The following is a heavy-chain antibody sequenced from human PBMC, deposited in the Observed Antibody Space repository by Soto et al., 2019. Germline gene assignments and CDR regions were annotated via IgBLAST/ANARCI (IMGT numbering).Heavy chain of an antibody. V-gene: IGHV4-30-2*01. D-gene: IGHD5-18*01. CDR2: IYHSGST. J-gene: IGHJ3*02. CDR1: GGSISSGGYS. Sequence: QLQLQESGSGLVKPSQTLSLTCAVSGGSISSGGYSWSWIRQPPGKGLEWIGYIYHSGSTYYNPSLKSRVTIAVDRSKNQFSLKLSSVTAADTAVYYCARDGGDSYGWDAFDIWGQGTMVTVSS. CDR3: ARDGGDSYGWDAFDI.